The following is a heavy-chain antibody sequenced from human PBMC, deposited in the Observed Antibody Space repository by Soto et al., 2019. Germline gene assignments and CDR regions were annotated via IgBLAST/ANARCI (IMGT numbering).Heavy chain of an antibody. Sequence: SETLSLTCTVSTDSSSFTNSYWGWIRQPPGKGLQWIGSSSYNGGTFYNPSLKGRVVISFDTSKKQSSLQVTSVTAADTAVYFRARHRIEVVWRGFDFWGQGSPVTVSS. V-gene: IGHV4-39*01. CDR1: TDSSSFTNSY. D-gene: IGHD3-10*01. CDR2: SSYNGGT. J-gene: IGHJ4*02. CDR3: ARHRIEVVWRGFDF.